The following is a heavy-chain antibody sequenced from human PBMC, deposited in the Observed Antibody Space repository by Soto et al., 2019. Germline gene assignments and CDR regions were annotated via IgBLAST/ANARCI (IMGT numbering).Heavy chain of an antibody. D-gene: IGHD6-19*01. V-gene: IGHV3-64D*08. CDR1: GFTFSSYA. CDR2: ISSNGGST. Sequence: VGSLRLSCSASGFTFSSYAMHWVRQAPGKGLEYVSAISSNGGSTYYADSVKGRFTISRDNSKNTLYLQMSSLRAEDTAVYYCVRAVAGTLNWFDPWGQGTLVTVSS. J-gene: IGHJ5*02. CDR3: VRAVAGTLNWFDP.